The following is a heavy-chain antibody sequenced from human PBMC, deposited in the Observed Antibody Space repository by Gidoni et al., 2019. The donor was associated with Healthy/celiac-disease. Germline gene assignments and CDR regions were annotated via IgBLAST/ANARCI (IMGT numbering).Heavy chain of an antibody. V-gene: IGHV4-59*01. J-gene: IGHJ5*02. CDR2: IYYSGST. D-gene: IGHD3-10*01. CDR3: ARAVVRGVILDWFDP. Sequence: QVQLQESGPGLVKPSETLSLTCTVSGGPISSYYWSWIRQPPGKGLEWIGYIYYSGSTNYNPSLKSRVTISVDTSKNQFSLKLSSVTAADTAVYYCARAVVRGVILDWFDPWGQGTLVTVSS. CDR1: GGPISSYY.